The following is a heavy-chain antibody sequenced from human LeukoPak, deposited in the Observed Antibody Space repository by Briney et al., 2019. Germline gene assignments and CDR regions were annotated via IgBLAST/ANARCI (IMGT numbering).Heavy chain of an antibody. D-gene: IGHD1-26*01. CDR3: AKGRGSGTNTVDS. Sequence: GGALRLSCAASGVTFSTYARNWVRQAPGKGLEWVSTISGSNTYYADSVKGRFTIFRDDSKNTLYLQMNRLRAEDTAVYYCAKGRGSGTNTVDSWGQGTLVTVSS. CDR2: ISGSNT. V-gene: IGHV3-23*01. J-gene: IGHJ4*02. CDR1: GVTFSTYA.